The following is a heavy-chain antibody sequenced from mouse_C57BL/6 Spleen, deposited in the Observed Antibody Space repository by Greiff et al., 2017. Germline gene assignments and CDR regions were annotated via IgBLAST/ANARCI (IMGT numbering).Heavy chain of an antibody. CDR3: TRRGPITTVVATRVFDY. D-gene: IGHD1-1*01. Sequence: QVQLQQSGAELVRPGASVTLSCKASGYTFTDYEMHWVKQTPVHGLEWIGAIDPETGGTAYNQKFKGKAILTADKSSSTAYMEFRSLTFEDSAVYYCTRRGPITTVVATRVFDYWGQGTTLTVSS. J-gene: IGHJ2*01. CDR2: IDPETGGT. V-gene: IGHV1-15*01. CDR1: GYTFTDYE.